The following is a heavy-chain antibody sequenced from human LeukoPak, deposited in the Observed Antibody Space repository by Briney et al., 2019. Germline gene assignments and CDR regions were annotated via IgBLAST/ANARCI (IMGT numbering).Heavy chain of an antibody. Sequence: PGASLRLSCAASGFTFSSYAMSWVRQAPGKGLEWVSAISGSGGSTYYADSVKGRFTISRDNSKNTLYLQMNSLRAEDTAVHYCAKGGRGTYCSSTSCYSALGFDYWGQGTLVTVSS. CDR3: AKGGRGTYCSSTSCYSALGFDY. CDR2: ISGSGGST. CDR1: GFTFSSYA. D-gene: IGHD2-2*02. V-gene: IGHV3-23*01. J-gene: IGHJ4*02.